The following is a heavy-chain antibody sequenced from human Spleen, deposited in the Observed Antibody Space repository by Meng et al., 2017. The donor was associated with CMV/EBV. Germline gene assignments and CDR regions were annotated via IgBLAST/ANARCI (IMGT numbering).Heavy chain of an antibody. J-gene: IGHJ4*02. CDR2: IYYSGST. D-gene: IGHD2-15*01. CDR1: GGSISSSSYY. Sequence: QLQLQESGPGLVKPSETPSLTCTVSGGSISSSSYYWGWIRQPPGKGLEWIGSIYYSGSTYYNPSLKSRVTISVDTSKNQFSLKLSSVTAADTAVYYCARVRPGADSAFDYWGQGTLVTVAS. V-gene: IGHV4-39*07. CDR3: ARVRPGADSAFDY.